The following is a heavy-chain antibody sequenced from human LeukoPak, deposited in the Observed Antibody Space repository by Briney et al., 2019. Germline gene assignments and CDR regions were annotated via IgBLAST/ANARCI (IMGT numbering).Heavy chain of an antibody. CDR1: GGSISSYY. Sequence: SETLSLTCTVSGGSISSYYWSWIRQPPGKGLEWIGYIYYSGSTNYNPSLKSRVTISVDTSKNQFSPKLSSVTAADTAVYYCARSQIQSVNYGMDVWGQGTTVTVSS. CDR3: ARSQIQSVNYGMDV. CDR2: IYYSGST. J-gene: IGHJ6*02. V-gene: IGHV4-59*01.